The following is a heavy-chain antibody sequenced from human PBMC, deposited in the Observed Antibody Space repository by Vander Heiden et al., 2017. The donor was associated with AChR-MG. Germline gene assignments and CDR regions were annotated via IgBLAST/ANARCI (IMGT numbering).Heavy chain of an antibody. J-gene: IGHJ4*02. CDR2: IYYSGST. CDR3: ARQGGIRAYYYFDY. CDR1: GCSISSSSYY. V-gene: IGHV4-39*01. Sequence: QLQLQESGPGLVKPSETMSLTCTVSGCSISSSSYYWGWIRQPPGKGLEWIGSIYYSGSTYYNPSLKSRVTISVDTSKNQFSLNLSSVTAADTAVYYCARQGGIRAYYYFDYWGQGTLVTVSS. D-gene: IGHD3-16*01.